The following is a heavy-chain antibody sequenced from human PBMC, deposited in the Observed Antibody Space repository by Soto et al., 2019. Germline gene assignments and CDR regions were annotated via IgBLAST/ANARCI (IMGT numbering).Heavy chain of an antibody. CDR3: ARAYDTSGYPYFDY. Sequence: PGGSLRLSCAASGFTLSRYGMHWVRQAPGKGLEWVAVIWFDGSNKNYADSVKGRFTVSKDNSKNTLYRQMDGLGAEDKAVYYCARAYDTSGYPYFDYWGQGTLVTVSS. CDR2: IWFDGSNK. V-gene: IGHV3-33*01. J-gene: IGHJ4*02. CDR1: GFTLSRYG. D-gene: IGHD3-22*01.